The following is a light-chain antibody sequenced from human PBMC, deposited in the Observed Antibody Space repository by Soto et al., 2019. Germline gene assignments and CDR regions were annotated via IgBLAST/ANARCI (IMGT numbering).Light chain of an antibody. Sequence: QSALTQPASVSGSPGQSITISCTGTSSDVGAFNYVSWYQQHPGKAPRLMIYDVSNRPSGVSNRFSGSKSGNTASLTISGLQAEDEADYYCCSYVDTDTWVFGGGTKVTVL. CDR1: SSDVGAFNY. CDR2: DVS. J-gene: IGLJ3*02. V-gene: IGLV2-14*01. CDR3: CSYVDTDTWV.